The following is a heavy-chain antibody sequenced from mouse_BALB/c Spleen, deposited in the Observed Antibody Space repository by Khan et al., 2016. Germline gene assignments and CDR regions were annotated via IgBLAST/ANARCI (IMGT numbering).Heavy chain of an antibody. CDR2: ISPYYGDT. Sequence: QVQLQQPGAELVRPGVSVKISCKGSGYTFTDYAMHWVKQSHAKSLEWIGVISPYYGDTSYNQKFEGKATMTVDKSSSTAYMELARLTSEDSAIYYCAREKLNYDYAMYYWGQGTSVTVSS. D-gene: IGHD2-1*01. J-gene: IGHJ4*01. CDR3: AREKLNYDYAMYY. V-gene: IGHV1S137*01. CDR1: GYTFTDYA.